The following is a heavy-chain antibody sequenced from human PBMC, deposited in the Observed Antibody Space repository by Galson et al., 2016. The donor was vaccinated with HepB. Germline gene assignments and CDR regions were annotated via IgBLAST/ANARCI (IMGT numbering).Heavy chain of an antibody. J-gene: IGHJ4*02. V-gene: IGHV4-39*07. D-gene: IGHD1-26*01. CDR1: GGSFSSTIYY. CDR3: ARISLRVGQDY. Sequence: SETLSLTCTVSGGSFSSTIYYWGWIRQPPGKGLEWIGSIYYSGSTYYNPSLKSRVTMTVDASKNQFSLTLRSATAADTAMYFCARISLRVGQDYWGQGTLVTVS. CDR2: IYYSGST.